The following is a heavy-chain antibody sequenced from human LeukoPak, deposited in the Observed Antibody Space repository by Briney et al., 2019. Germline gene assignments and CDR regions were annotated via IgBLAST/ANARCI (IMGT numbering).Heavy chain of an antibody. Sequence: GGSLRLSCAASGFTFSSYGIHGVRQAPGKGLEWLAFIRYDGSNKYYADSVKGRFTISRGNSKSTLYLQMNSLRAEDTAVYYCAKDLSMIWCSTTTCSYFDYWGQGTLVTVSS. CDR2: IRYDGSNK. V-gene: IGHV3-30*02. J-gene: IGHJ4*02. CDR3: AKDLSMIWCSTTTCSYFDY. CDR1: GFTFSSYG. D-gene: IGHD2-2*01.